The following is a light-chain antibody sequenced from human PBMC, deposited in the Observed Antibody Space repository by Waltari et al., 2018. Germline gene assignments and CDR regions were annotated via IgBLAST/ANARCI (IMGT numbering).Light chain of an antibody. V-gene: IGKV1-5*03. CDR3: QQYNNYRT. CDR1: QSVSIW. CDR2: KAS. Sequence: DIQMTQSPSALSASVGDRVTITCRASQSVSIWLAWYQQKPGKAPNLLIYKASNLASGVPSRFSGSGSGTEFTLTISSLQSDDFGTYYCQQYNNYRTFGQGTKVEV. J-gene: IGKJ1*01.